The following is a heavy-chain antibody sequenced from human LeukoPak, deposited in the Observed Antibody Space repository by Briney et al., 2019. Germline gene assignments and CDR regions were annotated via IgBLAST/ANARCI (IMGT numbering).Heavy chain of an antibody. CDR3: ANLVGVDP. CDR2: ISDSGVNT. J-gene: IGHJ5*02. V-gene: IGHV3-23*01. CDR1: GFTFSHYA. D-gene: IGHD1-26*01. Sequence: PGGSLRLSCVASGFTFSHYAMSWVRQAPGKGLDWVSTISDSGVNTHYADSVKGRFTISGDNSRDTLFLQMNSLRVEDSAVYYCANLVGVDPWGQGTLVTVSS.